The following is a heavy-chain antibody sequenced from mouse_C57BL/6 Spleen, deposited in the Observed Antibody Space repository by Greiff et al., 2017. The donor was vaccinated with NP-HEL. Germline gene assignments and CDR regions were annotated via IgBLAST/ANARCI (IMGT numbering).Heavy chain of an antibody. D-gene: IGHD1-1*01. J-gene: IGHJ4*01. Sequence: VQLQQSGPELVKPGASVKISCKASGYSFTDYNMNWVKQSNGKSLEWIGVINPNYGTTSYNQKFKGKATLTVDKSSSTAYMQLNSLTSEDSAVYYCARGDYYGSSDAMDDWGQGTSVTVSS. CDR3: ARGDYYGSSDAMDD. CDR2: INPNYGTT. V-gene: IGHV1-39*01. CDR1: GYSFTDYN.